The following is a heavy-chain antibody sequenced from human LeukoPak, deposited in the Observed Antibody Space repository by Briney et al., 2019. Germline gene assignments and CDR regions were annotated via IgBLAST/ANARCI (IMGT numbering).Heavy chain of an antibody. D-gene: IGHD2-15*01. Sequence: PGRSLRLSCAASGFTFSSYVMHWARQAPGKGLEWVAVISSDGSDQYYADSGKGRFTISRDNSKNQLYLQMNSLRAEDTAVYYCAKDVAVAATQYVDYWGQGTLVTVSS. CDR1: GFTFSSYV. CDR2: ISSDGSDQ. V-gene: IGHV3-30*18. CDR3: AKDVAVAATQYVDY. J-gene: IGHJ4*02.